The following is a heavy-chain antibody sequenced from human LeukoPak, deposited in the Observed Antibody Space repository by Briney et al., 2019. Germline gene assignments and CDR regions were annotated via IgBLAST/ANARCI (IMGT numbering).Heavy chain of an antibody. CDR1: GYTFTDYY. V-gene: IGHV1-2*02. CDR2: INPNSGGT. J-gene: IGHJ4*02. CDR3: ARPPGIAAAGTEFDY. Sequence: ASVKVSCRASGYTFTDYYIHWVRQAPGQGLEWMGWINPNSGGTNYAQKFQGRVTMTRDTSISTAYMELSRLRSDDTAVYYCARPPGIAAAGTEFDYWGQGTLVTVSS. D-gene: IGHD6-13*01.